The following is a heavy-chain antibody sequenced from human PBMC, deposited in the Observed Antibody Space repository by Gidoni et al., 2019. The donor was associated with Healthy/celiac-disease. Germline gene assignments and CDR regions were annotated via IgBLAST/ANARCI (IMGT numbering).Heavy chain of an antibody. CDR1: GFTFSSYA. Sequence: QVQLVESGGGVVQPGRSLRLSCAASGFTFSSYAMHWVRQAPGKGLEWVAVISYDGSNKYYADSVKGRFTISRDNSKNTLYLQMNSLRAEDTAVYYCARTASSNYYGSGGFDYWGQGTLVTVSS. D-gene: IGHD3-10*01. J-gene: IGHJ4*02. CDR3: ARTASSNYYGSGGFDY. CDR2: ISYDGSNK. V-gene: IGHV3-30-3*01.